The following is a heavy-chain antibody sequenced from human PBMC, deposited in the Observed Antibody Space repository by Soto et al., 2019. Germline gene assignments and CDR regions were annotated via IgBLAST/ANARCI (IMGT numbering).Heavy chain of an antibody. J-gene: IGHJ4*02. V-gene: IGHV1-18*01. CDR3: ARDAYGVCFGELLSAPNFDY. D-gene: IGHD3-10*01. Sequence: QVQLVQSGAEVKKPGASVKVSCKASGYTLTSYGISWVRHAPGQGLEWMGWISAYNGNTNYAQKLQGRFTMTTDTSTSTAYMELRSLRSDDTAVYYCARDAYGVCFGELLSAPNFDYWGQGTLVTVSS. CDR1: GYTLTSYG. CDR2: ISAYNGNT.